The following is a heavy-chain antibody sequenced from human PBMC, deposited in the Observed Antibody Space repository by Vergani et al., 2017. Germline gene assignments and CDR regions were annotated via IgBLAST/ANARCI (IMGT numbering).Heavy chain of an antibody. J-gene: IGHJ3*02. CDR1: GFTFSSYG. Sequence: QVQLVESGGGVVQPGRSLRLSCAASGFTFSSYGMHWVRQAPGKGLEWVAVIWYDGSNKYYADSVKGRFTISRDNSKNTLYLQMNSLRAEDTAVYYCARDGSSGLAGAFDIWGQGTMVTVSS. D-gene: IGHD6-19*01. CDR2: IWYDGSNK. V-gene: IGHV3-33*01. CDR3: ARDGSSGLAGAFDI.